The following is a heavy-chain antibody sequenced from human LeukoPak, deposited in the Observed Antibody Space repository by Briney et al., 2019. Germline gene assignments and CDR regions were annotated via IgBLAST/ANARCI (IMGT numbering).Heavy chain of an antibody. CDR2: FSVSGST. CDR1: VVSVNDYY. CDR3: VRDAGYYGLDV. Sequence: PSETLSLTRNVSVVSVNDYYWSWIRQPAGEGLEWIGRFSVSGSTSYNPSLTSRVTMSVDTSKNQFSLKLSSVTAADTAVYYCVRDAGYYGLDVWGQGTTVIVSS. J-gene: IGHJ6*02. V-gene: IGHV4-4*07.